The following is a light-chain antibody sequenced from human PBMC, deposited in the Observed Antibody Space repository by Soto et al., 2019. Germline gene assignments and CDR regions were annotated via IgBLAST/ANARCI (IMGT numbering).Light chain of an antibody. CDR2: EVS. V-gene: IGLV2-14*01. Sequence: QSALTQPASVSGSPGQSITISCTGTSSDVGGYNYVSWYQQHPGKAPKVMIYEVSTRPSGVSNRFSGSKSGNTASLTISWLQAEDEADYYCSSYTSSNTWVFGGGTKLTVL. CDR3: SSYTSSNTWV. J-gene: IGLJ3*02. CDR1: SSDVGGYNY.